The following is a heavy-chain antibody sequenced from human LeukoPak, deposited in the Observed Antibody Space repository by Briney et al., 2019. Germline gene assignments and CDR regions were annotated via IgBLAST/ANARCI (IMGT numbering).Heavy chain of an antibody. D-gene: IGHD6-13*01. J-gene: IGHJ3*02. CDR1: GFTFSSYA. CDR3: ASSIATAGSAAFDM. V-gene: IGHV3-23*01. CDR2: ISHSGANT. Sequence: GGSLRLSCAASGFTFSSYAMNWVRQAPGKGLEWVSSISHSGANTYYADSVKGRFTISRDNAKNTLYLQMNSLRAEDTAVYYCASSIATAGSAAFDMWGQGTMVTVSS.